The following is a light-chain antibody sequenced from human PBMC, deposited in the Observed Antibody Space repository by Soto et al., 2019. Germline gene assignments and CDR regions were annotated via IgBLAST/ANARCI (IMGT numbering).Light chain of an antibody. CDR1: SSDVGGYNY. V-gene: IGLV2-14*01. CDR3: SSYTSSSTLV. J-gene: IGLJ3*02. Sequence: QSALTQPASVSGSPGQSITISCTGTSSDVGGYNYVSWYQQHPGKAPKLMIYDVSNRPSGVSNRFSGSKSGNTASLTISGLQAEEEADYYCSSYTSSSTLVFGRGTKLTVL. CDR2: DVS.